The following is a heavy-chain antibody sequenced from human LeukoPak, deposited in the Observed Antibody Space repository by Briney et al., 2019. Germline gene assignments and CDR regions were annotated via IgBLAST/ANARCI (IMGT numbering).Heavy chain of an antibody. CDR1: GFRFTSYW. V-gene: IGHV5-51*01. Sequence: GESLKISWKGSGFRFTSYWIGWVRQMPGKGLGWMGIIYPGDSDTRYSPSFQGQVTISADKAISTAYLQWSSLKASDTAMYYCASTKKFNDFWSVYLDAFDIWGQGTMVTVSS. CDR2: IYPGDSDT. CDR3: ASTKKFNDFWSVYLDAFDI. J-gene: IGHJ3*02. D-gene: IGHD3-3*01.